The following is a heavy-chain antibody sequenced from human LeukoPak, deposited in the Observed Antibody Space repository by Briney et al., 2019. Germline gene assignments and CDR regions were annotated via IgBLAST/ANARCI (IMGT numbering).Heavy chain of an antibody. Sequence: SLRLSCAASGFTFSSYGMYWVCQAPGKGLEWVTVVWYDGSNKYYADSVKGRFTISRDNSKNTLYLQMNSLRAEDTAVYHCARMGYCSSTSCHRRGAFDYWGQGTLVTVSS. D-gene: IGHD2-2*02. CDR3: ARMGYCSSTSCHRRGAFDY. J-gene: IGHJ4*02. V-gene: IGHV3-33*01. CDR2: VWYDGSNK. CDR1: GFTFSSYG.